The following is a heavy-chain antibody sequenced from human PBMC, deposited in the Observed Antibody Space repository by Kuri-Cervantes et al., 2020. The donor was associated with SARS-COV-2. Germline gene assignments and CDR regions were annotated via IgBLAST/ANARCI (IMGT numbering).Heavy chain of an antibody. J-gene: IGHJ4*02. V-gene: IGHV1-69*13. D-gene: IGHD6-13*01. CDR2: IVPIFGTP. Sequence: SVKVSCKASGDTFNSHTINWVRQAPGQGLEWMGGIVPIFGTPDYAQKFQSRVTITADTSIAYMELFSLRSDDTAVYYCARDDGGAAGQESIFDYWGQGTLVTVSS. CDR1: GDTFNSHT. CDR3: ARDDGGAAGQESIFDY.